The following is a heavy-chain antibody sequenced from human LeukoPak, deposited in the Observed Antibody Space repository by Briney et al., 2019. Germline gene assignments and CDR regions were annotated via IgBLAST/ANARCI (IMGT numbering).Heavy chain of an antibody. V-gene: IGHV3-48*03. J-gene: IGHJ4*02. CDR1: GFTFSSYE. Sequence: GGSLRLSCAASGFTFSSYEMNWVRQAPGKGLEWVSYISSSGSTIYYADSVKGRFTISRDNAKNSLYLQMDSLRAEDTAVYYCAIGLIPRVRGLIGYWAQGPLLTVSS. CDR2: ISSSGSTI. CDR3: AIGLIPRVRGLIGY. D-gene: IGHD3-10*01.